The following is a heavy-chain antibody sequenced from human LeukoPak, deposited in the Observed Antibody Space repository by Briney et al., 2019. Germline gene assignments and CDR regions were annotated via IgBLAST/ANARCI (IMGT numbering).Heavy chain of an antibody. CDR1: GGSTHSGSYY. D-gene: IGHD6-19*01. V-gene: IGHV4-61*02. Sequence: SETLSLTCAVSGGSTHSGSYYWNWIRQPAGKGLEWIGRIYTSRTTNYNPSLKSRVTMSVDTSKNQFSLKLSSVTAADTAVYYCARGKAVAGSYYYYYYMDVWGKGTTVTVSS. J-gene: IGHJ6*03. CDR2: IYTSRTT. CDR3: ARGKAVAGSYYYYYYMDV.